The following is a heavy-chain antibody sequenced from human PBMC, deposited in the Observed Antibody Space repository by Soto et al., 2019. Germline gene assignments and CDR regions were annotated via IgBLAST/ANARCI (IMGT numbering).Heavy chain of an antibody. CDR1: GDSITSINNY. Sequence: PSETLSLTCTVSGDSITSINNYWGWIRQPPGMGLEWIANIYYDVSTFYNPSLKSRVAMSIDTSKNQFSINMTSVTATDTAVYYCTTVVMPGTRHMDFASGGQGLPVTVSS. CDR2: IYYDVST. CDR3: TTVVMPGTRHMDFAS. V-gene: IGHV4-39*01. J-gene: IGHJ5*01. D-gene: IGHD1-1*01.